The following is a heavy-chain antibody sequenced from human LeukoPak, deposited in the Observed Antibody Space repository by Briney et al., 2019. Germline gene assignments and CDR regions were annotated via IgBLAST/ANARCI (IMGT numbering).Heavy chain of an antibody. D-gene: IGHD6-13*01. Sequence: GASVKVSCKASGYTFTSYGISWVRQAPGQGLEWMGWISAYNGNTNYAQKLQGRVTMTTDASTSTAYMELRSLRSDDTAVYYCARDPFGSWSSGYYYGMDVWGQGTTVTVSS. CDR2: ISAYNGNT. J-gene: IGHJ6*02. V-gene: IGHV1-18*01. CDR3: ARDPFGSWSSGYYYGMDV. CDR1: GYTFTSYG.